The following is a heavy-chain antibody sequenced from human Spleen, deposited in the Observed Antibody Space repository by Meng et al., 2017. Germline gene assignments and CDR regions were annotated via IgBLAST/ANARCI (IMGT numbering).Heavy chain of an antibody. Sequence: GGSLRLSCEASGFTFSSYWMSWVRQAPGKGLEWVANIKKDGSEKYHVDSVKGRFTISRDNAKNSLYLQMNSLRAEDTAVYYCARDSSALTYWGQGTLVTVSS. CDR1: GFTFSSYW. D-gene: IGHD3-16*01. CDR2: IKKDGSEK. CDR3: ARDSSALTY. V-gene: IGHV3-7*01. J-gene: IGHJ4*02.